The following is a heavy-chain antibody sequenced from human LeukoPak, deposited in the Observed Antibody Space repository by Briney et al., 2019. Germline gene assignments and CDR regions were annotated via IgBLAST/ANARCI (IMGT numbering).Heavy chain of an antibody. Sequence: PGGSLRLSCAASGFTFSSYGMHWVRQAPGKGLEWVSVISYDGSNKYYADSVKGRFTIPRDNSKNTLYLQMNSLRAEDTAVYYCAKDSGPNSAEYFQQWGQGTLVTVSS. D-gene: IGHD3-10*01. J-gene: IGHJ1*01. CDR3: AKDSGPNSAEYFQQ. CDR1: GFTFSSYG. V-gene: IGHV3-30*18. CDR2: ISYDGSNK.